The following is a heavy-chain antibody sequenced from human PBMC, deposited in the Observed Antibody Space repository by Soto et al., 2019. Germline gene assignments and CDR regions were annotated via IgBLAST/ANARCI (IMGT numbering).Heavy chain of an antibody. CDR2: IKSKTDGGTT. J-gene: IGHJ4*02. CDR1: GFTFSNAW. V-gene: IGHV3-15*01. D-gene: IGHD6-19*01. CDR3: TTGTGGAGILAVVSIDY. Sequence: EVQLVESGGGLVKPGGSLRLSCAASGFTFSNAWMSWVRQAPGKRLEWVGRIKSKTDGGTTDYAAPVKGRFTISRDDSKNTLYLQMNSLKTEDTAVYYCTTGTGGAGILAVVSIDYWGQGTLVTVSS.